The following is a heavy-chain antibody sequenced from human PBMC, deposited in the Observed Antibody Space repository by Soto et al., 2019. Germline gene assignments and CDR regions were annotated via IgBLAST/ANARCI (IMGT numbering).Heavy chain of an antibody. J-gene: IGHJ4*02. V-gene: IGHV3-48*02. CDR1: GFTFSNRG. CDR2: ISPRSESV. CDR3: ATVGVPAVATMLFDY. Sequence: EVQLKQSGGGLVQPGGSLRLSCAASGFTFSNRGMIWVRQAPGKGLEWVSYISPRSESVHYAGSVKGRFSISRDDDRDSLHLQINSLRDDDMAVYYCATVGVPAVATMLFDYWGQGVLVTVSS. D-gene: IGHD3-10*02.